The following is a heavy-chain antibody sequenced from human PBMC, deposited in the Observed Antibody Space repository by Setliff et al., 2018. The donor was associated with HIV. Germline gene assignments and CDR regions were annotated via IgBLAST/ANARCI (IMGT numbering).Heavy chain of an antibody. Sequence: PSETLSLTCVVSGGGGSLVASNWWSWVRRSPGKGLEWIGDIYHTGTTKYNPSLKSRVTLSVDRSKTRFSLQLNSVTAADTAVYYCARGLVPHFDPWGQGTQVTVSS. V-gene: IGHV4-4*02. CDR1: GGGGSLVASNW. CDR2: IYHTGTT. CDR3: ARGLVPHFDP. J-gene: IGHJ5*02.